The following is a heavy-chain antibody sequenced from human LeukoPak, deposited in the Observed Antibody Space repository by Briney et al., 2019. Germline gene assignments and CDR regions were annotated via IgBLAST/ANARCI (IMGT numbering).Heavy chain of an antibody. CDR1: GFTFDDYA. V-gene: IGHV3-43*02. Sequence: PGGSLRLSCSASGFTFDDYAMHWVRQAPGKGLEWVSLISGDGGSTYYADSVKGRFTISRDNSKNSLYLQMNSLRTEDTALYYCAKDGNGGTVVITPIDFDYWGQGTLVTVSS. J-gene: IGHJ4*02. CDR3: AKDGNGGTVVITPIDFDY. D-gene: IGHD3-22*01. CDR2: ISGDGGST.